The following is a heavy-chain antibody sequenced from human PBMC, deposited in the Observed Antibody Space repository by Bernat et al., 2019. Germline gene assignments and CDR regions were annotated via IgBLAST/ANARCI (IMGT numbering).Heavy chain of an antibody. CDR2: IRSKAYGGTT. CDR3: TTERDPNWSRFDY. V-gene: IGHV3-49*04. J-gene: IGHJ4*02. Sequence: EVQLVESGGGLVQPGRSLRLSCTASGFTFGDYAMSWVRQAPGKGLEWVGFIRSKAYGGTTEYAASVKGRLTISRDDSKSNAYLQMNSLKTEDTAVYYCTTERDPNWSRFDYWGQGTLVTVSS. D-gene: IGHD1-20*01. CDR1: GFTFGDYA.